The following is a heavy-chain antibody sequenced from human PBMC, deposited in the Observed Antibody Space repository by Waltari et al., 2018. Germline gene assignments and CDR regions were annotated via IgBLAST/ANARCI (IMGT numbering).Heavy chain of an antibody. CDR3: ARARWSFAGWFDP. V-gene: IGHV3-30-3*01. J-gene: IGHJ5*02. Sequence: QVQLVESGGGVVQPGRSLRLSCEASGFTFSSSAMPWVRPAPGPGLEWVAVISYDGSNKYYADSVKGRFTISRDNSKNTLYLQMNSLRAEDTAVYYCARARWSFAGWFDPWGQGTLVTVSS. D-gene: IGHD3-10*01. CDR1: GFTFSSSA. CDR2: ISYDGSNK.